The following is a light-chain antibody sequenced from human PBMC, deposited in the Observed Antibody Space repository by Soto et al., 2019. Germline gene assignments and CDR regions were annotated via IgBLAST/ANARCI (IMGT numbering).Light chain of an antibody. J-gene: IGKJ1*01. Sequence: IQMTQSPSTLSASVGDRVTITCQASQTISNWLAWYQQKPGKAPKLLIYAASTLQSGVPSRFSGSGSGTDFTLTISCLQSEDFATYYCQQYYSYPQTFGQGTKVDIK. CDR1: QTISNW. CDR3: QQYYSYPQT. CDR2: AAS. V-gene: IGKV1-5*01.